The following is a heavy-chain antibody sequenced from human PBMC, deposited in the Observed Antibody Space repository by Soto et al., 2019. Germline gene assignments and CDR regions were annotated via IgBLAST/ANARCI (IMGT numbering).Heavy chain of an antibody. CDR1: GFTFSSYA. Sequence: PGGSLRLSCAASGFTFSSYAMHWVRQAPGKGLEWVAVISYDGSNKYYADSVKGRFTISRDNSKNTLYLQMNSLRAEDTAVYYCARTGGSYYDSSGPLGYWGQGTLVT. CDR2: ISYDGSNK. J-gene: IGHJ4*02. V-gene: IGHV3-30-3*01. CDR3: ARTGGSYYDSSGPLGY. D-gene: IGHD3-22*01.